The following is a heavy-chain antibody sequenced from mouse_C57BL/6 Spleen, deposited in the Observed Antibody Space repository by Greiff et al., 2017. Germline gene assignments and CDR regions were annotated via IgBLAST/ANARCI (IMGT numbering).Heavy chain of an antibody. J-gene: IGHJ3*01. V-gene: IGHV1-59*01. CDR3: ANTITTVVEAPFFAY. CDR1: GYTFTSYW. D-gene: IGHD1-1*01. CDR2: IDPSDSYT. Sequence: VQLQQPGAELVRPGTSVKLSCKASGYTFTSYWMHWVKQRPGQGLEWIGVIDPSDSYTNYNQKFKGKATLTVDTSSSTAYMQLSSLTSEDSAVYYCANTITTVVEAPFFAYWGQGTLVTVSA.